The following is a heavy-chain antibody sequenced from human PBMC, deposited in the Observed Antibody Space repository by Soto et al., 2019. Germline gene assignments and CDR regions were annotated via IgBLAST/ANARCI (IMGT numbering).Heavy chain of an antibody. J-gene: IGHJ3*02. CDR3: ARDLDSGGTSESFDR. Sequence: EVQLVQSGAEVKKPGESLKISCKGAEYSFTTYWIAWVRQMPGRGLEWMGIIYPGDSRTTYSPSFQGQVIISADKSINTVYLEWSSLKASDTAMYYCARDLDSGGTSESFDRWGQGTMVTISS. CDR1: EYSFTTYW. D-gene: IGHD4-17*01. CDR2: IYPGDSRT. V-gene: IGHV5-51*03.